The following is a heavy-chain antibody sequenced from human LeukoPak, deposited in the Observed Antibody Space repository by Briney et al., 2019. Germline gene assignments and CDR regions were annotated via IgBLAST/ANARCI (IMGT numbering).Heavy chain of an antibody. J-gene: IGHJ5*02. CDR1: GFTFSSYT. D-gene: IGHD3-10*01. CDR2: ISNSPSYV. CDR3: ARHYSIMGGRLSEYWLDP. V-gene: IGHV3-21*06. Sequence: GGSLRLSCAASGFTFSSYTMNWVRQAPGKGLEWVSSISNSPSYVYYADSVKGRFTISRDNAKNLLYLQMHSLRAEDTAVYYCARHYSIMGGRLSEYWLDPWGQGTLVTVSS.